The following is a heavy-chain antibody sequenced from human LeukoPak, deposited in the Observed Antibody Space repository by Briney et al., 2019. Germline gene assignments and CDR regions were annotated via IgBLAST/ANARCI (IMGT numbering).Heavy chain of an antibody. CDR3: AKRNYFGAGTYSFDF. V-gene: IGHV3-23*01. Sequence: GGSLRLSCTASGFTFSNFGMSWVRQAPGKGLEWVSHLTGSGGSTYYAGSVKGRFTISRDNSKNTLYLQMNSLRAKDTAVYYCAKRNYFGAGTYSFDFWGQGTLVTVSS. CDR1: GFTFSNFG. CDR2: LTGSGGST. J-gene: IGHJ4*02. D-gene: IGHD3-10*01.